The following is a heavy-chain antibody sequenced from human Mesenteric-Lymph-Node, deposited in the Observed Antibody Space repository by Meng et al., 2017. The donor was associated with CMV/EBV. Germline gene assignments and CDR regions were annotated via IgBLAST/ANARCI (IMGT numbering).Heavy chain of an antibody. J-gene: IGHJ4*02. V-gene: IGHV1-18*01. D-gene: IGHD7-27*01. CDR3: ARDDWGPGLDFDY. Sequence: CKASGYAFTSYGISWVRQAPGQGLEWMGWISAYNGNTNYAQKLQGRVTMTTDTSTSTAYMELRSLRSDDTAVYYCARDDWGPGLDFDYWGQGTLVTVSS. CDR1: GYAFTSYG. CDR2: ISAYNGNT.